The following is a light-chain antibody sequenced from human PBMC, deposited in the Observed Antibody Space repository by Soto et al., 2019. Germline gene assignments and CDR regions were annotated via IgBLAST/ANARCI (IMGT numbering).Light chain of an antibody. CDR1: QRVANSY. CDR2: GAS. Sequence: EIVLTQSPGTLSLSPGERATLSCRASQRVANSYLAWYQQKPGQAPRLLISGASNRATGIPDRFSGSGSGTDFTLTISRLEPEDFAVYYCQHYGISSWTFGRGTKVEVK. V-gene: IGKV3-20*01. CDR3: QHYGISSWT. J-gene: IGKJ1*01.